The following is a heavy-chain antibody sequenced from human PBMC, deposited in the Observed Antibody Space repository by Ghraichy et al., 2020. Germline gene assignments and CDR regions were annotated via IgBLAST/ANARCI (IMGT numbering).Heavy chain of an antibody. CDR1: GGSFSGYY. V-gene: IGHV4-34*01. CDR3: ARGGGGSGSYYRPNYYYYYMDV. CDR2: INHSGST. J-gene: IGHJ6*03. D-gene: IGHD3-10*01. Sequence: SETLSLTCAVYGGSFSGYYWSWIRQPPGKGLEWIGEINHSGSTNYNPSLKSRVTISVDTSKNQFSLKLSSVTAADTAVYYCARGGGGSGSYYRPNYYYYYMDVWGKGTTVTVSS.